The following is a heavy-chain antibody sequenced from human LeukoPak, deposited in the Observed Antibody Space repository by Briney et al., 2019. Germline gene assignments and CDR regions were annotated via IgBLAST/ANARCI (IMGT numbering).Heavy chain of an antibody. CDR2: IYTSGST. D-gene: IGHD6-13*01. CDR3: ARDLIAAAGYDSFDM. V-gene: IGHV4-61*02. Sequence: SETLSLTCTVSGVSISSGSYYWRWLRQPAGKGLEWIVRIYTSGSTNYHPSLKSRVTISVDTSKNQFSLKLSSVTAADTAVYYCARDLIAAAGYDSFDMWGQGTMGTVS. CDR1: GVSISSGSYY. J-gene: IGHJ3*02.